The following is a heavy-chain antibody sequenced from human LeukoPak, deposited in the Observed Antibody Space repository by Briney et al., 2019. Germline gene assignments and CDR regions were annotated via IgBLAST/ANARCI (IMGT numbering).Heavy chain of an antibody. J-gene: IGHJ4*02. Sequence: GASVKVSCKASGGSFSSYGFSWVRQAPGQGLEWMGGIMPTFDTANYAQKFQGRVTITMDESTSTSYMELRSLRSEDTAVYYCATFYSSGYYYVYWGQGTLVTVPS. CDR3: ATFYSSGYYYVY. CDR2: IMPTFDTA. V-gene: IGHV1-69*05. CDR1: GGSFSSYG. D-gene: IGHD3-22*01.